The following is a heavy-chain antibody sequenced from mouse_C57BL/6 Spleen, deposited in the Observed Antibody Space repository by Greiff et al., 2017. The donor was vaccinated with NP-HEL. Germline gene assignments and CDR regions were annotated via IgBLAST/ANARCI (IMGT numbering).Heavy chain of an antibody. CDR1: GYAFSSSW. D-gene: IGHD2-3*01. V-gene: IGHV1-82*01. Sequence: QVQLKESGPELVKPGASVKISCKASGYAFSSSWMNWVKQRPGKGLEWIGRIYPGDGDTNYNGKFKGKATLTADKSSSTAYMQLSSLTSEDSAVYFCARDGPGYAMDYWGQGTSVTVSS. CDR2: IYPGDGDT. J-gene: IGHJ4*01. CDR3: ARDGPGYAMDY.